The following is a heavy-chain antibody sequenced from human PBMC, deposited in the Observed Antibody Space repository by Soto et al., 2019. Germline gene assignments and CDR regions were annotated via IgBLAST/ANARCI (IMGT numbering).Heavy chain of an antibody. CDR1: GFTFSSYA. CDR2: ISGSGGST. V-gene: IGHV3-23*01. CDR3: AKKGQGTYHFDY. Sequence: EVQLLESGGGLVQPGGSLILSCAASGFTFSSYAMSWVRQAPGKGLEWVSGISGSGGSTYYADSVKGRFTISRDRSKNTLDLQMNSLGAEDTAVYYCAKKGQGTYHFDYWGQGTLVTVSS. D-gene: IGHD2-2*01. J-gene: IGHJ4*02.